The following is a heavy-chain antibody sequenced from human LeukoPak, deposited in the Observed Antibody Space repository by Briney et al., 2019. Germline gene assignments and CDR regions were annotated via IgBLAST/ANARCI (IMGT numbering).Heavy chain of an antibody. CDR3: AREGDYGDFYDY. CDR1: GGTFSSYA. Sequence: SVKVSCKASGGTFSSYAISWVRQAPGQGLEWMGRIIPILGIANYAQKFQGRVTITADKSTSTAYMELSSLRSEDTAVYYCAREGDYGDFYDYWGQGTLVTVSS. D-gene: IGHD4-17*01. CDR2: IIPILGIA. V-gene: IGHV1-69*04. J-gene: IGHJ4*02.